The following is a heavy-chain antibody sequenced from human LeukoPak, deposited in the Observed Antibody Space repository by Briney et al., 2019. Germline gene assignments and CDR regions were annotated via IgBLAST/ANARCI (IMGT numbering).Heavy chain of an antibody. Sequence: SETLSLTCTVSGGSISSYYWSWIRQPAGKGLEWIGRIYTSGSTSYNPSLKSRLTMSVDTSKNQFSLRLSSVTAADTAVYYCAREDSGSYYNYYYFYMDVWGKGTTVTISS. J-gene: IGHJ6*03. CDR2: IYTSGST. D-gene: IGHD3-10*01. V-gene: IGHV4-4*07. CDR1: GGSISSYY. CDR3: AREDSGSYYNYYYFYMDV.